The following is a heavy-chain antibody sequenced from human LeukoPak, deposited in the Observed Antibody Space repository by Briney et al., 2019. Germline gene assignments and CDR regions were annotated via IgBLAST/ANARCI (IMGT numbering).Heavy chain of an antibody. Sequence: PGGSLRLSCAASGFTFSSYWMTWIRQAPGKGLEWVAHIKEDATESRSADSVKGRFTISRDNAKNSLYLQMNSLRAEDTAVFYCARVWYSNYAMDVWGQGTTVTVS. CDR1: GFTFSSYW. D-gene: IGHD6-13*01. V-gene: IGHV3-7*03. CDR2: IKEDATES. CDR3: ARVWYSNYAMDV. J-gene: IGHJ6*02.